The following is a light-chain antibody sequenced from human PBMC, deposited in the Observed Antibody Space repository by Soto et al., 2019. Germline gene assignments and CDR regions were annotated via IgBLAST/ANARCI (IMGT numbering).Light chain of an antibody. CDR2: SAS. CDR1: RGISSY. V-gene: IGKV1-9*01. Sequence: LTLSPSSLSASVGDRVTITCQASRGISSYLAWYQQKPGKAPKLLVYSASTLQSGVPSRFSGSGSGPDFTLTISSLQPEDSATYFCQQLNSYPQTFGQGTRLEIK. J-gene: IGKJ5*01. CDR3: QQLNSYPQT.